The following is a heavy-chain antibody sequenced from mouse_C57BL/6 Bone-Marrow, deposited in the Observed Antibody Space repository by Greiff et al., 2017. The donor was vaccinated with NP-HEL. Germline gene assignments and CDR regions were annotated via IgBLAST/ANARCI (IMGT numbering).Heavy chain of an antibody. CDR3: ARVYYGYDGGAMDY. J-gene: IGHJ4*01. CDR2: IDPSDSET. Sequence: QVQLQQPGAELVRPGSSVKLSCKASGYTFTSYWMHWVKQRPIQGLEWIGNIDPSDSETHYNQKFKDKATLTVDKSSSTAYMQLSSLTSEDSAVYYSARVYYGYDGGAMDYWGQGTSVTVSS. CDR1: GYTFTSYW. V-gene: IGHV1-52*01. D-gene: IGHD2-2*01.